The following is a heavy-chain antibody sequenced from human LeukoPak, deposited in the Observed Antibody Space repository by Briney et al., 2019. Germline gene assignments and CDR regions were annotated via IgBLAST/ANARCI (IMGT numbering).Heavy chain of an antibody. Sequence: KTSETLPLTCTVSGGSISSGSYYWSWIRQPAGKGLEWIGRIYTSGSTNYNPSLKSRVTISVDTSKNQFSLKLSSVTAADTAVYYCARDVSADYDFWSGYPKNWFDPWGQGTLVTVSS. CDR2: IYTSGST. CDR1: GGSISSGSYY. D-gene: IGHD3-3*01. J-gene: IGHJ5*02. CDR3: ARDVSADYDFWSGYPKNWFDP. V-gene: IGHV4-61*02.